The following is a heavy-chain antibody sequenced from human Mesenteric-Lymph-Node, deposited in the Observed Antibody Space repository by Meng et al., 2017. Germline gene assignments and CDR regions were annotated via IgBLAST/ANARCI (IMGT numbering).Heavy chain of an antibody. D-gene: IGHD6-19*01. V-gene: IGHV4-4*02. CDR1: GGSISISTW. CDR3: ARDPYATGWAG. J-gene: IGHJ4*02. CDR2: IYHSGGT. Sequence: QMQLQESGPVLVVPSGTLSLPCAVSGGSISISTWWSWVRQPPGKGLEWIGEIYHSGGTNYNPSLRGRVTISLDKSKNQFSLTLRSVTAADTAVYYCARDPYATGWAGWGQGTLVTVSS.